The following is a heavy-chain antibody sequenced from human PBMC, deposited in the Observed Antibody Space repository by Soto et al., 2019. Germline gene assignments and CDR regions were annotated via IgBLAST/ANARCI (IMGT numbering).Heavy chain of an antibody. J-gene: IGHJ3*02. CDR2: MNPNSGNT. D-gene: IGHD6-19*01. Sequence: ASVKVSCKASGYTFTSYDINWVRQATGQGLEWMGWMNPNSGNTGYAQKFQGRVTMTRNTSISTAYMELSSLRSEDTAVDYCASVEVAGTVDAFDIWGQGTMVTVPS. CDR1: GYTFTSYD. CDR3: ASVEVAGTVDAFDI. V-gene: IGHV1-8*01.